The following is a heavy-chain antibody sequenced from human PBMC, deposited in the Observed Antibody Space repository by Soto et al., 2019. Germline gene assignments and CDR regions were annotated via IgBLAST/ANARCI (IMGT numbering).Heavy chain of an antibody. CDR3: ARERWSSPLHYYYLLDV. V-gene: IGHV3-7*01. CDR1: GFTCHNFW. D-gene: IGHD2-15*01. J-gene: IGHJ6*02. CDR2: IHPDGSEA. Sequence: GGSLRLSCVVSGFTCHNFWVTWVRQAPGKGLEWVANIHPDGSEAYYVDSLKGRFTISRDNGKTSLYLQMNNLRVADTAVYYCARERWSSPLHYYYLLDVWGQGPTVTVSS.